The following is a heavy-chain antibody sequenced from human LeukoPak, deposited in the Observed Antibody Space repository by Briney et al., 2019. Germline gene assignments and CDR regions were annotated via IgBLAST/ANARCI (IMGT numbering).Heavy chain of an antibody. CDR2: IIPIFGTA. CDR3: ARDRRVAHDLDY. J-gene: IGHJ4*02. V-gene: IGHV1-69*13. CDR1: GGTFSSYA. Sequence: ASVKVSCKASGGTFSSYAISWVRQAPGQGLEWMGGIIPIFGTANYAQKFQGRVTITADESTSTAYMELSSLRSEDTAVYYCARDRRVAHDLDYWGQGTLVTVSS. D-gene: IGHD2-21*01.